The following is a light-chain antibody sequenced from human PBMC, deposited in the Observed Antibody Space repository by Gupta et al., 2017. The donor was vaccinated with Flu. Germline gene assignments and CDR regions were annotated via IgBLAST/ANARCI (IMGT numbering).Light chain of an antibody. Sequence: DIVMTQSPDSLAVSLGERATINCKSSQSVLYSPDNKNYLAWYQQKPGQPPKVLIYWASTRESGVPDRFSGSGSGTDFSLTISSRQAEDVAVYYCQQYDNAAPLTFGGGTRVEIK. V-gene: IGKV4-1*01. CDR3: QQYDNAAPLT. CDR2: WAS. CDR1: QSVLYSPDNKNY. J-gene: IGKJ4*01.